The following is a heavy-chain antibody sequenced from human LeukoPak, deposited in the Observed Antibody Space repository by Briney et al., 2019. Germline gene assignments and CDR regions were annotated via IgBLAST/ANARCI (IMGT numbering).Heavy chain of an antibody. J-gene: IGHJ4*02. CDR2: IYPGDSDT. D-gene: IGHD3-22*01. CDR1: GYSFTSYW. Sequence: GESLKISCKGSGYSFTSYWIGWVRQMPGKGLEWMGIIYPGDSDTRYSPSFQGQVTISADKSISTVYLQWSSLKASDTAMYYCARHSYYYDSSGYYYPGGLDYWGQGTLVTVSS. V-gene: IGHV5-51*01. CDR3: ARHSYYYDSSGYYYPGGLDY.